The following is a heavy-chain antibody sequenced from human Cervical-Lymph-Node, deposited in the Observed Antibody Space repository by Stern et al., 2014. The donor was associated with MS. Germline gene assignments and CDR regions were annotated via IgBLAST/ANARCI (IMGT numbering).Heavy chain of an antibody. CDR1: GGSFSGYY. CDR3: ATRRPYYEQIGGSYRYAWFDP. D-gene: IGHD3-16*02. V-gene: IGHV4-34*01. J-gene: IGHJ5*02. Sequence: QVQLQQWGAGLLKPSETLSLTCAVYGGSFSGYYWTWIRQPPGKGLEWIGETDNSGTTKDNTSLKSRFTRSVDTSKKQFSLKLSSVTAADTAVYYCATRRPYYEQIGGSYRYAWFDPWGQGTLVTVSS. CDR2: TDNSGTT.